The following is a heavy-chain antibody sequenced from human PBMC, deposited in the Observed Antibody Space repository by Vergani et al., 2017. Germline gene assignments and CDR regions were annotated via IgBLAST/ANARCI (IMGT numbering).Heavy chain of an antibody. CDR1: CGPFSTGGQS. CDR3: ARDSGEYDKDALDV. Sequence: QVQLQESGPGLVKPSQTLSLTCTVSCGPFSTGGQSWTWLRQSAGKGLEWIGRIYTSGATNYNPSLRNRAIMSVDASKKHFSLKLTSVTAADTAVYYCARDSGEYDKDALDVWGQGTKVTVTS. J-gene: IGHJ3*01. V-gene: IGHV4-61*02. D-gene: IGHD2-15*01. CDR2: IYTSGAT.